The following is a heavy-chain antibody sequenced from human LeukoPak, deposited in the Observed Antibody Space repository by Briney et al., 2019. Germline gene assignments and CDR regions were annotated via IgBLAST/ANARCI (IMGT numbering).Heavy chain of an antibody. D-gene: IGHD3-22*01. Sequence: GSLSLSCAASGFPFHNYAMSGVRQAPGKGLEGVSAISSSGDITFYADSVKGRFTISRDNSRYTLYLQMNSLRAEDAAMYYCAKDRPNYHESNGHYYRRNGDYWGQGTLVTVSS. CDR2: ISSSGDIT. CDR3: AKDRPNYHESNGHYYRRNGDY. CDR1: GFPFHNYA. J-gene: IGHJ4*02. V-gene: IGHV3-23*01.